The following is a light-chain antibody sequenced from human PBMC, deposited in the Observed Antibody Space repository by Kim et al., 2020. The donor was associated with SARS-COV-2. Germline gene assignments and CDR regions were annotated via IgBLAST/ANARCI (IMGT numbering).Light chain of an antibody. Sequence: EIVLTQSPATLSLSPGERAIFSCRASQSVSSHLVWYQQKPGQAPRLLIYEASTRATGIPPRFSGSGSGTDFTLTISSLETEDFAVYYCHQRIHGPQAFGQGTKLEI. CDR2: EAS. CDR1: QSVSSH. V-gene: IGKV3-11*01. J-gene: IGKJ2*01. CDR3: HQRIHGPQA.